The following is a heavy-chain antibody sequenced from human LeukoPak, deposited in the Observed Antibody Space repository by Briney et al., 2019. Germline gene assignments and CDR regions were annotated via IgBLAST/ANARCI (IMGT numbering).Heavy chain of an antibody. CDR3: ARAPYSSSAPYYYYYYYMDV. CDR2: IKPDGSEK. D-gene: IGHD6-6*01. J-gene: IGHJ6*03. V-gene: IGHV3-7*04. CDR1: GFTFSSYW. Sequence: GGSLRLSCAASGFTFSSYWMSWVRQAPGKGLEWVANIKPDGSEKYYVDSVKGRFTISRDNAKNSLYLQMNSLRAEDTAVYYCARAPYSSSAPYYYYYYYMDVWGKGTTVTVSS.